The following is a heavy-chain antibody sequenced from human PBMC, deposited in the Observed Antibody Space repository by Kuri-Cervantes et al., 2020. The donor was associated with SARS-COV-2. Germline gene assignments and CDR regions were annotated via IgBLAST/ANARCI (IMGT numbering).Heavy chain of an antibody. J-gene: IGHJ4*02. D-gene: IGHD1-26*01. CDR3: ARVVAEFFSGYYDFDY. CDR1: GGSFSGYY. V-gene: IGHV4-34*01. Sequence: SETLSLTCAVYGGSFSGYYWSWIRQSPGKGLAWIGEINHSGITNYNPSLKSRVTISLDTSKNQFSLRLSSVTAADTAVYYCARVVAEFFSGYYDFDYWGQGTLVTVSS. CDR2: INHSGIT.